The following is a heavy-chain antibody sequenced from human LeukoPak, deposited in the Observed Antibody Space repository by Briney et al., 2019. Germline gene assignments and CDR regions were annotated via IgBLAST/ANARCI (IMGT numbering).Heavy chain of an antibody. D-gene: IGHD3-9*01. Sequence: GASVKVSCKASGYTFTGYYMHWVRQAPGQGLEWMGWINPNSGGTNYAQKFQGRVTMTRDTSISTAYMELSRLRSEDTAVYYCAKDSDDYDILTGYYGGFDYWGQGTLVTVSS. V-gene: IGHV1-2*02. CDR2: INPNSGGT. CDR1: GYTFTGYY. CDR3: AKDSDDYDILTGYYGGFDY. J-gene: IGHJ4*02.